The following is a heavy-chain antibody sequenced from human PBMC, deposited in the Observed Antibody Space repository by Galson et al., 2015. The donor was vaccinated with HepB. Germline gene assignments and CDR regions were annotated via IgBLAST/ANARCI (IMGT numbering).Heavy chain of an antibody. D-gene: IGHD3-22*01. CDR3: ARASYESSGHSPPSFDY. CDR2: LDWDDDK. V-gene: IGHV2-70*04. J-gene: IGHJ4*02. Sequence: PALVKPTQTLTLTCTFSGFSLTTTGMRVSWFRQPPGEALEWLARLDWDDDKFYRTSLKTRLPISKDTSKNQVGLTMTNMDPVDTTPYYWARASYESSGHSPPSFDYWGQGTLVILAS. CDR1: GFSLTTTGMR.